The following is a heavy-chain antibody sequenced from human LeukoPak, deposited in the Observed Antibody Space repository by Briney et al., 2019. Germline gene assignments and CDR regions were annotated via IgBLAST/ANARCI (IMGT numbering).Heavy chain of an antibody. CDR1: GFTFSSYS. Sequence: GGSLRLSRAASGFTFSSYSMNSVRQAPGKRLEWVSYISTSRTTIYYADSVKGRFTISRDNAKNSVDLQMNSLRAEDTAVYYCARGAAMDGPYNWFDPWGQGTLVTVSS. D-gene: IGHD2-8*01. J-gene: IGHJ5*02. V-gene: IGHV3-48*01. CDR2: ISTSRTTI. CDR3: ARGAAMDGPYNWFDP.